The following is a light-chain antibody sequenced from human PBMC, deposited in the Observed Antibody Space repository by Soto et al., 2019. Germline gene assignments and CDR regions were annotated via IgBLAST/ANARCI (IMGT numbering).Light chain of an antibody. CDR2: SAS. CDR3: QQRTNWPPT. V-gene: IGKV3-11*01. J-gene: IGKJ4*01. Sequence: EIVLTQSPATLSLSTGARATLSCRVSQSVRNDLVWYHQKPGQAPRVLIYSASNRATGIPARFSGSGSGTDFTLTISSLEPEDFAVYYCQQRTNWPPTFGGGTKVEMK. CDR1: QSVRND.